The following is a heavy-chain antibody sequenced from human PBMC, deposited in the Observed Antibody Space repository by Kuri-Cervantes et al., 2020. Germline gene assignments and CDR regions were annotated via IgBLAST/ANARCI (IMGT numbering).Heavy chain of an antibody. CDR3: AKGGWYGAFDI. D-gene: IGHD6-19*01. Sequence: GEPLKISCAASGFTFSSSAMSWVRQAPGKGLEWVSTISGGYGSTYHADSVKGRFTISRDNSKNTLYLQMNSLRVEDTAVYYCAKGGWYGAFDIWGQGTMVTVSS. CDR1: GFTFSSSA. J-gene: IGHJ3*02. CDR2: ISGGYGST. V-gene: IGHV3-23*01.